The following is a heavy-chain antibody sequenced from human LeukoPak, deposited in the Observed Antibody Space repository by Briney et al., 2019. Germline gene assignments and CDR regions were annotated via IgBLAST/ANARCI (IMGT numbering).Heavy chain of an antibody. Sequence: QPSETLSLTCAVSDYSITSSSWWGWIRQPPGEGLEWIGYIYHSGTTYYNPSLQSRVTMSVDTSKNQFSLKLSSVTAVDTAVYYCARKENVYYYFDYWGQGTLVTVSS. V-gene: IGHV4-28*01. J-gene: IGHJ4*02. CDR2: IYHSGTT. CDR1: DYSITSSSW. CDR3: ARKENVYYYFDY. D-gene: IGHD3-10*01.